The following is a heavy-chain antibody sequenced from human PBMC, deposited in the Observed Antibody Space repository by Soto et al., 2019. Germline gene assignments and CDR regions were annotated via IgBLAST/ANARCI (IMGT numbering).Heavy chain of an antibody. CDR2: IGAGSSNI. V-gene: IGHV3-21*01. Sequence: EVELVESGGGLVKPGGSLKLSCAASGFTFRTYYMIWVRQAPGKGLEWVSTIGAGSSNIYYAPSVKGRFTISRDNAKNLLYLQINSLRAEDTAVYYCARQYPSSSRHFDHWGQGILVIVSS. CDR3: ARQYPSSSRHFDH. CDR1: GFTFRTYY. D-gene: IGHD6-6*01. J-gene: IGHJ4*02.